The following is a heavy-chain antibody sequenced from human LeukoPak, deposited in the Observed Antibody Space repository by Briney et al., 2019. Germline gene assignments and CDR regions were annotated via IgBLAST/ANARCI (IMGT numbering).Heavy chain of an antibody. J-gene: IGHJ3*02. CDR3: AKDARIYSSGTDAFDI. CDR2: IYYSGST. V-gene: IGHV4-59*01. CDR1: GGSISSYY. D-gene: IGHD3-22*01. Sequence: PSETLSLTCTVSGGSISSYYWSWIRQPPGKGLEWIGYIYYSGSTNYNPSLKSRVTISVDTSKNQFSLKLSSVTAADTAVYYCAKDARIYSSGTDAFDIWGQGTMVTVSS.